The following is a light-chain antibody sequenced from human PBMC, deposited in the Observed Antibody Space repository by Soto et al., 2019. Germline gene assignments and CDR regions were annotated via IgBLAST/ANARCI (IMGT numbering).Light chain of an antibody. CDR2: KAS. CDR1: QPISSW. V-gene: IGKV1-5*03. J-gene: IGKJ1*01. CDR3: QHYNSYAEA. Sequence: DIQMTQSPSTLSGSVGDRVTITCRASQPISSWLAWYQQKPGKAPKLLIYKASTVKSGVPSRFSGSGSGTEFTLTISSLQPDDFATYYCQHYNSYAEAFGQGTKVELK.